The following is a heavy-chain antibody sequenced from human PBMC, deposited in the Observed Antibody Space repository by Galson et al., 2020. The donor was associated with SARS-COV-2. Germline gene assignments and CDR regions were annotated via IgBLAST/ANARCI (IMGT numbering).Heavy chain of an antibody. CDR1: DGPTSTYS. D-gene: IGHD3-22*01. V-gene: IGHV4-59*08. CDR3: ARRSYYDSSSLDY. J-gene: IGHJ4*02. CDR2: IYYSVST. Sequence: ETSDTLSLPCPLPDGPTSTYSWSWTRQPPGKGLKWIGSIYYSVSTNSTPSLKSRVTISVDTSTNQFSLKLSAVTAADTAVYYCARRSYYDSSSLDYGGQGALFIVSS.